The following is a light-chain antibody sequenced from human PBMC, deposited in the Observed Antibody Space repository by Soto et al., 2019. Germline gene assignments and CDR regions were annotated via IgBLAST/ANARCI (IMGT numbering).Light chain of an antibody. V-gene: IGLV1-51*01. CDR1: SPTMGKLY. CDR3: GTWDYSLSAGV. CDR2: AIK. J-gene: IGLJ2*01. Sequence: QSVLTQPPSVSAAPGQKVSISCSGGSPTMGKLYVYGTQQFPGTAPKLPFYAIKKRPSGIPDRFSGSKSGTAATLGITGLQTGDEADYYCGTWDYSLSAGVFGGGTQLTVL.